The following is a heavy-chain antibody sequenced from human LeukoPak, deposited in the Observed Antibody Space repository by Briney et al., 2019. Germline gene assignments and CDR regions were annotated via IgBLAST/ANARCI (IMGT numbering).Heavy chain of an antibody. J-gene: IGHJ4*02. Sequence: GGSLRLSCAASGFTFTYHWMHWARQGPGKGRVCVPRIRSDGGETNYADSVKGRFTISRDNAKTTLYLQMNSLGAEDTAVYYCGRDAVLGSGSIAYWGQGVLVTVSS. CDR3: GRDAVLGSGSIAY. D-gene: IGHD3-10*01. V-gene: IGHV3-74*01. CDR2: IRSDGGET. CDR1: GFTFTYHW.